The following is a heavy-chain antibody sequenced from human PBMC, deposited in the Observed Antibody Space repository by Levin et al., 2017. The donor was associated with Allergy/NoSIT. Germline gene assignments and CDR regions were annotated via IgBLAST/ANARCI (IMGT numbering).Heavy chain of an antibody. V-gene: IGHV3-30*18. D-gene: IGHD3-22*01. J-gene: IGHJ4*02. CDR3: AKDRYDGSGYRLQNEGGYFEY. Sequence: PGGSLRLSCVVSGFTFSTSAMHWVRQAPGKGLEWVALISYDGSNKYYADSVKGRFTISRDKSKNTLYLQMNSLRDEDTAVFYCAKDRYDGSGYRLQNEGGYFEYWGQGTLVTVSS. CDR2: ISYDGSNK. CDR1: GFTFSTSA.